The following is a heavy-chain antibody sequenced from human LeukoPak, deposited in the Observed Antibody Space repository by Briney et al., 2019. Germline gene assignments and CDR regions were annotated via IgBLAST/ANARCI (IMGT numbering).Heavy chain of an antibody. CDR1: GGSISPYF. V-gene: IGHV4-59*01. CDR3: AREGVVKGYFDY. CDR2: IYYRGST. J-gene: IGHJ4*02. Sequence: SETLSLTCTVSGGSISPYFLSWIRQPPGKGLEWIGYIYYRGSTNYNPSLKSRVAISLDTSKNQFSLKLNSVTAADTAVYYCAREGVVKGYFDYWGQGTLVTVSS. D-gene: IGHD3-3*01.